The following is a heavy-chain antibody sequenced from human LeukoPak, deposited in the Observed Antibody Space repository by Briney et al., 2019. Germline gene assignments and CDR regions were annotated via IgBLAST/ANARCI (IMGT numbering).Heavy chain of an antibody. CDR2: INPSGSST. CDR3: ARDNSVGDIAWWFDP. V-gene: IGHV1-46*01. J-gene: IGHJ5*02. D-gene: IGHD3-16*02. CDR1: GGTFSSYA. Sequence: EASVKVSCKTSGGTFSSYAIIWVRQAPGQGLEWLGLINPSGSSTLYAQKFQGRVTMTRDMSTTTDYMEMSSLRSEDTAVYYCARDNSVGDIAWWFDPWGQGTLVTVSS.